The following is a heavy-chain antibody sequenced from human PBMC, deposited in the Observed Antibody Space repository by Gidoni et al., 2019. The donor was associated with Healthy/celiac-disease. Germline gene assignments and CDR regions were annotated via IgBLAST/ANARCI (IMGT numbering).Heavy chain of an antibody. CDR3: AIGLSRPSSKFDY. V-gene: IGHV4-31*03. Sequence: QVQLQESGPGLVKPSQTLSLTCPVSCGFLSSGGYDCSWLRQHPGKGLEWIWYIYYSGSTCNNPSRKSRVTISVDTSKNQFSLKLSSVTSADTAVYYCAIGLSRPSSKFDYWGQGTLVTFSS. CDR2: IYYSGST. J-gene: IGHJ4*02. CDR1: CGFLSSGGYD.